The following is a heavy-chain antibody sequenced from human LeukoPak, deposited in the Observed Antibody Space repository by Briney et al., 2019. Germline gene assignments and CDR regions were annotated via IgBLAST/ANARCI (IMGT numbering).Heavy chain of an antibody. D-gene: IGHD6-13*01. J-gene: IGHJ5*02. CDR2: IYTSGST. CDR3: ARVPSSSTGWLDP. V-gene: IGHV4-4*07. Sequence: PSETLSLTCTVSGGSISSYYWSWIRQPAGKGLEWIGRIYTSGSTNYNPSLKSRFTMSVDKSKNPFYLKMNTLSAAETAVYYCARVPSSSTGWLDPWGQGTLVTVST. CDR1: GGSISSYY.